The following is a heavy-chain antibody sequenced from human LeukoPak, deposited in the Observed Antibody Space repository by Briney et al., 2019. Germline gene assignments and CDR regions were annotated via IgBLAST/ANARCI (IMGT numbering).Heavy chain of an antibody. CDR2: ISYDGSNK. CDR1: GFTFSSYA. D-gene: IGHD1-26*01. CDR3: ARDEAYSGSPGYFDY. J-gene: IGHJ4*02. Sequence: GGSLRLSCAASGFTFSSYAMHWVRQAPGKGLEWVAVISYDGSNKYYADSVKGRFTISRDNSKNTLYLQMNSLRAEDTAVYYCARDEAYSGSPGYFDYWGQGTLVTVSS. V-gene: IGHV3-30*04.